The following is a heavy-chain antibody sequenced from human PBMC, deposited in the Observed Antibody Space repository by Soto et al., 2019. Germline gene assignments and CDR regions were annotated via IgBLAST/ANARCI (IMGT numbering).Heavy chain of an antibody. V-gene: IGHV3-49*03. CDR2: IRSKAYGGAT. Sequence: GGSLRLSCTASGFTFGDYAMSWFRQAPGKGLEWVGFIRSKAYGGATEYAASVKGRFTISRDDAKSIAYLQMNSLKTEDTAVYYCTRWADIVVVVAARYYFDYWGQGTLVTVSS. D-gene: IGHD2-15*01. CDR1: GFTFGDYA. J-gene: IGHJ4*02. CDR3: TRWADIVVVVAARYYFDY.